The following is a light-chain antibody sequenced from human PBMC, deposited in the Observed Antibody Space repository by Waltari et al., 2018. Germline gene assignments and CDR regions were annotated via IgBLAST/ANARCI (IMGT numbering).Light chain of an antibody. J-gene: IGKJ2*01. CDR1: QNTFYNYNHKHN. Sequence: DIVMTQSPDSLAVSLGERATTNCKSSQNTFYNYNHKHNLTGYQQKPGQSPKLLIYWASTRESGVPDRFSGSGSGTDFTLTISSLQAEDVAVYFCQQYYSIPYTFGQGTKVEIK. V-gene: IGKV4-1*01. CDR3: QQYYSIPYT. CDR2: WAS.